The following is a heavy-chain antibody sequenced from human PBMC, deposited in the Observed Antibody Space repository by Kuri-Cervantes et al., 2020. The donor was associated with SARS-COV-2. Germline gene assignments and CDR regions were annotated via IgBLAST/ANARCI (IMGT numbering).Heavy chain of an antibody. V-gene: IGHV1-69*05. CDR2: IIPIFGTA. J-gene: IGHJ4*02. CDR3: ATIATAGTHPARDNHSYYFDY. CDR1: GCTFSSYA. D-gene: IGHD6-13*01. Sequence: SVWVSCKASGCTFSSYAISWVRQAPGQGLEWMGWIIPIFGTANYAQKFQGRVTITTDDTTSTAYMKPSSLRSEDTAVYYCATIATAGTHPARDNHSYYFDYWGRGTLVTVSS.